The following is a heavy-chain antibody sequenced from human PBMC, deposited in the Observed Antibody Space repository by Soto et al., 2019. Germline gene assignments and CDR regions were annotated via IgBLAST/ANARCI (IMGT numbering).Heavy chain of an antibody. J-gene: IGHJ4*02. CDR3: ASSPYSSSLGTHFDY. Sequence: PGGSLRLSCAASGFTFDDYAMHWVRQAPGKGLEWVSGISWNSGSIGYADSVKGRFTISRDNAKNSLYLQMNSLRAEDTALYYCASSPYSSSLGTHFDYWGRGTLVTVSS. CDR1: GFTFDDYA. D-gene: IGHD6-13*01. CDR2: ISWNSGSI. V-gene: IGHV3-9*01.